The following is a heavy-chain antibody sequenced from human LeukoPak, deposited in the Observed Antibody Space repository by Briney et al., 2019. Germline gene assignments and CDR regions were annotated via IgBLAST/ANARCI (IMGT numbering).Heavy chain of an antibody. D-gene: IGHD4/OR15-4a*01. CDR1: GFTFSNYW. Sequence: PGGSLRLSCAASGFTFSNYWMHWVRQAPGKGLLWVSRINSDGTSTSYADSVKGRFTISRDNAKNTVYLQMNSLRAEDAAVYYCANRADYGGVSYDYWGQGTLVTVSS. CDR2: INSDGTST. J-gene: IGHJ4*02. V-gene: IGHV3-74*01. CDR3: ANRADYGGVSYDY.